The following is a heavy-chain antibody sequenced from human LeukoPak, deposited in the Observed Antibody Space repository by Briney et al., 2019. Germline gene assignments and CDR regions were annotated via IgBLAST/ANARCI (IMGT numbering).Heavy chain of an antibody. Sequence: SETLSLTCTVSGGSISSYYWSWSRQPPGKGLEWIGYIYYSGSTNYNPSLKSRVTISVDTSKNQFSLKLSSVTAADTAVYYCARVATRGRATDYWGQGTLVTVSS. J-gene: IGHJ4*02. CDR2: IYYSGST. D-gene: IGHD5-12*01. CDR1: GGSISSYY. CDR3: ARVATRGRATDY. V-gene: IGHV4-59*01.